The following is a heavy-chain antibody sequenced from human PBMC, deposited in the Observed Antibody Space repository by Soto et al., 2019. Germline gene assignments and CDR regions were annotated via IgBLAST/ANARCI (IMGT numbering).Heavy chain of an antibody. D-gene: IGHD6-6*01. V-gene: IGHV3-30-3*01. CDR3: ARGGRSSIAFDI. CDR1: GLIFSSYA. CDR2: ISYDGSNK. Sequence: AGGSLRLSCAASGLIFSSYAMNWVRQAPGKGLEWVAVISYDGSNKYYADSVKGRFTISRDNSKNTLYLQMNSLRAEDTAVYYCARGGRSSIAFDIWGQGTMVTVSS. J-gene: IGHJ3*02.